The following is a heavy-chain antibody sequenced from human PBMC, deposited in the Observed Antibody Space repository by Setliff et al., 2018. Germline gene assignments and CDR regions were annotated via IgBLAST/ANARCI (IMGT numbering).Heavy chain of an antibody. CDR3: ARVVAHTHFYDRSDYYFDGLDI. J-gene: IGHJ3*02. Sequence: ASVKVSCKASAYNLDDFGINWLRQAPGQGLEWMGWIRPYIGHIIYAQKFQGRVTMTTDAPTSTAYMELTSLRHDDTAVYYCARVVAHTHFYDRSDYYFDGLDIWGQEAKVTVSS. CDR1: AYNLDDFG. CDR2: IRPYIGHI. V-gene: IGHV1-18*01. D-gene: IGHD3-22*01.